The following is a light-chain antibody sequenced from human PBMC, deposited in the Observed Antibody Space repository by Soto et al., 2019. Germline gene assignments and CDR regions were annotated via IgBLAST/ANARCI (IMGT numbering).Light chain of an antibody. CDR3: QQYNNWPPWT. V-gene: IGKV3-20*01. Sequence: EIVLTQSPGTLSLSPWERATLSCRASQSLSSSYLAWYQQKPGQAPRLLIYGTSIRATGIPDRFSGSGSGTDFTLTITRLEPEDFAVYYCQQYNNWPPWTFGQGTKVDIK. J-gene: IGKJ1*01. CDR1: QSLSSSY. CDR2: GTS.